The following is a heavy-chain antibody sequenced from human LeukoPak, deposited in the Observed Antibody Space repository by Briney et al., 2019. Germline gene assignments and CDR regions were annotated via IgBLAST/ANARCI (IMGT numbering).Heavy chain of an antibody. V-gene: IGHV4-4*02. CDR1: GYSISSSNY. J-gene: IGHJ4*02. CDR2: INHSGST. Sequence: SDTLSLTCAVSGYSISSSNYWSWIRQPPGKGLEWIGEINHSGSTNYNPSLKSRVTISVDTSKNQFSLKLSSVTAADTAVYYCARGDSSGYYYPEYYFDYWGQGTLVTVSS. CDR3: ARGDSSGYYYPEYYFDY. D-gene: IGHD3-22*01.